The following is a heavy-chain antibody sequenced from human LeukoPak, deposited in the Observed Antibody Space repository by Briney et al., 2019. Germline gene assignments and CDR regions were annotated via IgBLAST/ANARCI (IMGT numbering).Heavy chain of an antibody. CDR3: AKDPLNYDFWSGYPHYFDY. Sequence: GGSLRLSCAASGFTVSSNYMSWGRQAPGKGLEWVSVIYSGGSTYYADSVKGRFTISRDNSKNTLYLQMNSLRAEDTAVYYCAKDPLNYDFWSGYPHYFDYWGQGTLVTVSS. D-gene: IGHD3-3*01. CDR2: IYSGGST. CDR1: GFTVSSNY. V-gene: IGHV3-53*01. J-gene: IGHJ4*02.